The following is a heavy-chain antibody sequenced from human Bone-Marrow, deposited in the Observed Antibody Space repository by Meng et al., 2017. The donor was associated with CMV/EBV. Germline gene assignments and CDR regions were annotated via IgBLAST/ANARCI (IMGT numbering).Heavy chain of an antibody. J-gene: IGHJ5*02. Sequence: EVQLVESGGGLVKPGGSLRLSCAASGFTFSSYSMNWVRQAPGKGLEWVSSISSSSSYIYYADSVKGRFTISRDNAKNSLYLQMNSLRAEDTAVYYCAGTTTNSYVWGSYPHWFDPWGQGTMVTVSA. D-gene: IGHD3-16*02. V-gene: IGHV3-21*01. CDR2: ISSSSSYI. CDR1: GFTFSSYS. CDR3: AGTTTNSYVWGSYPHWFDP.